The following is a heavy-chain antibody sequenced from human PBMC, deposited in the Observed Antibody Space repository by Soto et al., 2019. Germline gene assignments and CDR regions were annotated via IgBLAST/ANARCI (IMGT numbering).Heavy chain of an antibody. CDR1: GFTFSNFA. V-gene: IGHV3-23*01. CDR3: AKGGPGSSWYWHFDF. Sequence: GGSLRLSCAASGFTFSNFAMSWVRQAPGKGLEWVSAVSGAGGSTYHADSVKGRFTISRDNSKNTLYVQMNSLRAEDTAVYYCAKGGPGSSWYWHFDFWGRGTLVTVSS. D-gene: IGHD6-13*01. J-gene: IGHJ2*01. CDR2: VSGAGGST.